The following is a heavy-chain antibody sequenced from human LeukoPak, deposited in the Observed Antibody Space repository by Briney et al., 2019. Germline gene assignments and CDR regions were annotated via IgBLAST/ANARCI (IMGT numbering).Heavy chain of an antibody. CDR1: GFTFSSHG. J-gene: IGHJ4*02. D-gene: IGHD3-16*01. V-gene: IGHV3-33*01. CDR2: IWYDGRNK. Sequence: SGGSLRLSCVASGFTFSSHGMHWVRQAPGKGLEWVAVIWYDGRNKYYADSVKGRFTISRDNSKNTLYLQMNSLRAEDTAVYYCARDGNIVMGLDSWGQGTLVTVSS. CDR3: ARDGNIVMGLDS.